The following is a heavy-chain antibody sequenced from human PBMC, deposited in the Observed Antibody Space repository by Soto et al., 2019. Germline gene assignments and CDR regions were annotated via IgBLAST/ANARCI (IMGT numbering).Heavy chain of an antibody. V-gene: IGHV3-15*01. CDR1: GFTFSNAW. J-gene: IGHJ4*02. D-gene: IGHD3-10*01. CDR3: ATGYYGSGSYLVH. CDR2: LKGKTDGGTT. Sequence: GGSLRLSCAASGFTFSNAWIRWVRQAPWKGLEWVARLKGKTDGGTTDYAGSVKGRFTVSSDDSKNTLYLQMSSLKTEDTAVYYCATGYYGSGSYLVHWGQGTPVPVCS.